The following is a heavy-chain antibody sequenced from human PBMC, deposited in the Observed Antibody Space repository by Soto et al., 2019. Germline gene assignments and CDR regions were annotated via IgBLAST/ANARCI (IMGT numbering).Heavy chain of an antibody. Sequence: SETLSLTCAVYGGSFSDYFWAWIRQPPGKGLEWIGEINHGGSTDYNPSLKSRVAISADTPKNQFSLRLTSVTAADTAVYYCARISTYYDFWADYYPDVWGQGTTVTVSS. V-gene: IGHV4-34*01. CDR3: ARISTYYDFWADYYPDV. J-gene: IGHJ6*02. CDR2: INHGGST. CDR1: GGSFSDYF. D-gene: IGHD3-3*01.